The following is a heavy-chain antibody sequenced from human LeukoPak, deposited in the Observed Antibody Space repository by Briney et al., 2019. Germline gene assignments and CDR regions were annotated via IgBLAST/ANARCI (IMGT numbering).Heavy chain of an antibody. V-gene: IGHV3-21*04. CDR3: AKDLGHTSGMDV. J-gene: IGHJ6*04. CDR2: ISSSSSYI. D-gene: IGHD5/OR15-5a*01. Sequence: GGSLRLSCAASGFTFSSYSMNWVRPAPGKGLEWVSSISSSSSYIYYADSVKGRFTISRDNAKNSLYLQMNSLRAEDTAVYYCAKDLGHTSGMDVWGKGTTVTVSS. CDR1: GFTFSSYS.